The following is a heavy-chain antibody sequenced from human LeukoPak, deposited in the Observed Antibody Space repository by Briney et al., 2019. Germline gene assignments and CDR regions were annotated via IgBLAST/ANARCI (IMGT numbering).Heavy chain of an antibody. J-gene: IGHJ5*02. V-gene: IGHV1-2*02. CDR1: GYTFTGYY. CDR3: ARENCSSTSCQSNWFDP. CDR2: INPNSGGT. Sequence: WASVKVSCKASGYTFTGYYMHWVRQAPGQGLEWMGWINPNSGGTNYAQKFQGRVTMNRDTSISTAYMELSRLRSDDTAVYYCARENCSSTSCQSNWFDPWGQGTLVTVSS. D-gene: IGHD2-2*01.